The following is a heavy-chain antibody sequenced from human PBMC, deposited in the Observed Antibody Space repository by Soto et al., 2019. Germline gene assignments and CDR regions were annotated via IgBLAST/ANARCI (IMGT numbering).Heavy chain of an antibody. CDR3: ARKGWGFDF. V-gene: IGHV4-39*01. D-gene: IGHD3-16*01. CDR2: TYYFGRT. CDR1: GGSISSSSYY. J-gene: IGHJ4*02. Sequence: QLQLQESGPGLVKPSETLSLTCTVSGGSISSSSYYWGWIRQPPGKGLEWIGSTYYFGRTYYNPSXXSRVTLSVDTSKNQFSLKLSSVTAADTAVYYCARKGWGFDFWGQGTLVTVSS.